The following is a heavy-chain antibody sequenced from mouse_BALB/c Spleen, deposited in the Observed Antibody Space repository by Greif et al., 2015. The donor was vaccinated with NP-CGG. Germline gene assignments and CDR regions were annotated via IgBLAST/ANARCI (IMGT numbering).Heavy chain of an antibody. CDR2: ISSGGSYT. J-gene: IGHJ1*01. D-gene: IGHD4-1*01. Sequence: EVKLVESGGGLVKPGGSLKLSCAASGFTFSSYTMSWVRQTPEKRLEWVATISSGGSYTYYPDSVKGRFTISRDNAKNTLYLQMSSLKSEDTAMHYCTRDRGTGTRYFDVWGAGTTVTVSS. CDR1: GFTFSSYT. V-gene: IGHV5-6-4*01. CDR3: TRDRGTGTRYFDV.